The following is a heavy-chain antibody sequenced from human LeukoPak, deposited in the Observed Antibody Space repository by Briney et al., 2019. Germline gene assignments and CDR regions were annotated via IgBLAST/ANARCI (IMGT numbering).Heavy chain of an antibody. CDR3: ARDRDYYGSR. CDR2: INQDGSEK. J-gene: IGHJ3*01. Sequence: GGSLRLSCAGSGFTFSSYWMTWVRQAPGKGLEWVTNINQDGSEKYYVDSVKGRFTISRDNAKNSLYLQMNSLRAEDTAVYYCARDRDYYGSRWGQGTMVTVSS. CDR1: GFTFSSYW. V-gene: IGHV3-7*03. D-gene: IGHD3-10*01.